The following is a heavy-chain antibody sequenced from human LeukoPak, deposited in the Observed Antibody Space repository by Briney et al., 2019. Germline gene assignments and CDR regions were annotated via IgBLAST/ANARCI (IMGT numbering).Heavy chain of an antibody. CDR1: GFTFSDYG. V-gene: IGHV3-30*02. J-gene: IGHJ4*02. CDR3: AEDGDYATAGTFDY. Sequence: GGSLRLSCAASGFTFSDYGMHWVRQAPGKGLGWVAFMRYDGRSKYFADSVKGRFTISRDNSKKTLYLQMNSLRAEDTAVYYCAEDGDYATAGTFDYWGQGTLVTVSS. D-gene: IGHD4-17*01. CDR2: MRYDGRSK.